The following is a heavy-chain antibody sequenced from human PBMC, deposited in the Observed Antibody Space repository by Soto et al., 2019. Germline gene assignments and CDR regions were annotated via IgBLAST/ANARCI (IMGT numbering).Heavy chain of an antibody. Sequence: TLSLTCTVSGGSISSGGYYWSWIRQHPGKGLEWIGYIYYSGSTYYNPSLKSRVTISVDTSKNQFSLKLSSVTAADTAVYYCARRRAKGYVWGSYKGPGAFDIWGQGTMVTVSS. J-gene: IGHJ3*02. CDR2: IYYSGST. D-gene: IGHD3-16*01. CDR3: ARRRAKGYVWGSYKGPGAFDI. CDR1: GGSISSGGYY. V-gene: IGHV4-31*03.